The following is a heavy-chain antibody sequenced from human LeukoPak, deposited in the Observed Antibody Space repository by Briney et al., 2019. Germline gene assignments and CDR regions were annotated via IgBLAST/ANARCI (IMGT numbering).Heavy chain of an antibody. D-gene: IGHD6-19*01. CDR3: AKAPPSAVAGYFDY. V-gene: IGHV3-23*01. J-gene: IGHJ4*02. CDR2: ISGSGGST. CDR1: GFTLSTYW. Sequence: PGGSLRLSCAASGFTLSTYWMSWVRQAPGKGLEWVSAISGSGGSTYYADSVKGRFTISRDNSKNTLYLQMNSLRAEDTAVYYCAKAPPSAVAGYFDYWGQGTLVTVSS.